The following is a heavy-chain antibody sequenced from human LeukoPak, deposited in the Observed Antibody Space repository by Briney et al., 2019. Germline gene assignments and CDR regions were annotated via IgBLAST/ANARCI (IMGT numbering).Heavy chain of an antibody. Sequence: PGGSLRLSCAASGFTFSSYAMSWVRQAPGQGLEWVSAISGSGGSTYYADSVKGRFTISRDNSKNTLYLQMNSLRAEDTAVYYCVYDYIWGSYRSAYYFDYWGQGTLVTVSS. CDR3: VYDYIWGSYRSAYYFDY. D-gene: IGHD3-16*02. V-gene: IGHV3-23*01. J-gene: IGHJ4*02. CDR2: ISGSGGST. CDR1: GFTFSSYA.